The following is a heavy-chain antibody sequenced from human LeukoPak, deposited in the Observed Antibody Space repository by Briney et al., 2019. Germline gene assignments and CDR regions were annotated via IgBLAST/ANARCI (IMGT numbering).Heavy chain of an antibody. D-gene: IGHD3-10*01. V-gene: IGHV3-33*01. J-gene: IGHJ4*02. CDR2: IWYDGSKK. Sequence: QPGRSLRLSCAASGFTFSNYGMHWVRQAPGKGLEWVAIIWYDGSKKYYADSVKGRFTISRDNSKSTLYLQMNSLRAEDTGVYYCAGDRKLGIGLDYWGQGTLVTVSS. CDR1: GFTFSNYG. CDR3: AGDRKLGIGLDY.